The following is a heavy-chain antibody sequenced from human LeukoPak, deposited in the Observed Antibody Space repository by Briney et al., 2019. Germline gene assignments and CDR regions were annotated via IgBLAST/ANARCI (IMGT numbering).Heavy chain of an antibody. V-gene: IGHV4-59*01. CDR1: GGSINSYS. CDR3: ARGDIVATRTYFDY. D-gene: IGHD5-12*01. J-gene: IGHJ4*02. CDR2: IYYIGST. Sequence: PSETLSLTCTVSGGSINSYSWSCIRRPPGKRLEWSGDIYYIGSTHYNPSLKSRVTISVDTSKNQFSLKLSSVIAADTAVYYCARGDIVATRTYFDYWGQGTLVTVSS.